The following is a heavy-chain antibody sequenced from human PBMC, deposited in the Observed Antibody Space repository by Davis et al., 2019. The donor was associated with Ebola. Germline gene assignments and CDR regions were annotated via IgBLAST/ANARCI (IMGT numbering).Heavy chain of an antibody. J-gene: IGHJ4*02. Sequence: ASVKVSCKASGYTFTGYYMHWVRQAPGQGLEWMGWINPNSGGTNYAQKFQGWVTMTRDTSISTAYMELSRLRSEDTAVYYCARDIGIVADGAGDYWGQGTLVTVSS. D-gene: IGHD6-13*01. V-gene: IGHV1-2*04. CDR2: INPNSGGT. CDR3: ARDIGIVADGAGDY. CDR1: GYTFTGYY.